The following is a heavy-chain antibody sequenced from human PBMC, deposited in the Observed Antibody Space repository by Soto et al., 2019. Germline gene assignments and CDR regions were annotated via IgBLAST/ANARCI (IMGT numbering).Heavy chain of an antibody. D-gene: IGHD6-6*01. Sequence: PGESLKISCKGSGYSFTSYWIGWVRQMPGKGLEWMGIIYPGDSDTRYSPSFQGQVTISADKSISTAYLQWSSLKASDTAMYYCARQAARPLYYYGMDVWGQGTTVTVSS. V-gene: IGHV5-51*01. CDR3: ARQAARPLYYYGMDV. CDR1: GYSFTSYW. J-gene: IGHJ6*02. CDR2: IYPGDSDT.